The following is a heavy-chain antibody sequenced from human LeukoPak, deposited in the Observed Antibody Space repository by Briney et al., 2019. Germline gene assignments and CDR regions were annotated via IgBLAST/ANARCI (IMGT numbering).Heavy chain of an antibody. CDR2: ISSSSSTI. D-gene: IGHD3-10*01. V-gene: IGHV3-48*01. CDR3: ARAGFTFSDYFGSFFDY. Sequence: PGGSQRLSCAASGFIFSSYNMNWVRQAPGKGLEWVSYISSSSSTIYYADSVKGRFTISRDNAKNSLYLQMNSLRAEDTAVYYCARAGFTFSDYFGSFFDYWGQGTLVTVSS. J-gene: IGHJ4*02. CDR1: GFIFSSYN.